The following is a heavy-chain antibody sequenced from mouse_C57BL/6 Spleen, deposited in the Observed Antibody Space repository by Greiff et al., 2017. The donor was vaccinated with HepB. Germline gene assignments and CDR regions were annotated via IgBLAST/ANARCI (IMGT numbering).Heavy chain of an antibody. V-gene: IGHV1-81*01. CDR2: IYPRSGNT. D-gene: IGHD1-1*01. CDR1: GYTFTSYG. CDR3: ARGDYYGSSGYFDY. J-gene: IGHJ2*01. Sequence: VQLQQSGAELARPGASVKLSCKASGYTFTSYGISWVKQRTGQGLEWIGEIYPRSGNTYYNEKFKGKATLTADKSSSTAYMELRSLTSEDSAVYFCARGDYYGSSGYFDYGGQGTTLTVSS.